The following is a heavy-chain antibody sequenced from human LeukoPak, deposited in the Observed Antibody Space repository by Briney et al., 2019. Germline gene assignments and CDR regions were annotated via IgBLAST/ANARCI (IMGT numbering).Heavy chain of an antibody. CDR1: GFTFSTYA. J-gene: IGHJ4*02. D-gene: IGHD3-16*01. CDR2: ISSNGDST. CDR3: ARDGLGDFDY. V-gene: IGHV3-64*01. Sequence: GGSLRLSCAASGFTFSTYAMHWVRQAPGKGLEYVSAISSNGDSTYYANSVKGRFTISRDNSKNTLYLQMGSLRAEDMAVYYCARDGLGDFDYWGQGTLVTVSS.